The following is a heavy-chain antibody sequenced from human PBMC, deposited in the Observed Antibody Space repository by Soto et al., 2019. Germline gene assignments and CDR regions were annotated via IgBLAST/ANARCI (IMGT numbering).Heavy chain of an antibody. D-gene: IGHD3-16*01. CDR3: VRGDGDHYDGNGYLRRH. V-gene: IGHV3-74*01. CDR1: GFTFSDYW. Sequence: GGSLRLSCAASGFTFSDYWMHWVRQAPGKGLEWVSRIKNDATGAIDADSVKGRLSISRYNAKNTLYLQMNSLRVEDTAVYFYVRGDGDHYDGNGYLRRHCGQLTLVTVSS. J-gene: IGHJ4*02. CDR2: IKNDATGA.